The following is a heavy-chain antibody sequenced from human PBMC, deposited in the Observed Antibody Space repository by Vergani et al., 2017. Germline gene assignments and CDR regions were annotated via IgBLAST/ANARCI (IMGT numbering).Heavy chain of an antibody. CDR2: ISGPGLST. CDR3: AGPQGTSAYYYGGFDY. D-gene: IGHD3-22*01. CDR1: GFTFSNSA. J-gene: IGHJ4*02. V-gene: IGHV3-23*01. Sequence: EVHLLESGGGLVQSGGSLRLSCAASGFTFSNSAVSWVRQAPGRGLAWVSSISGPGLSTYYADSVKGRFSISRDNSKNTVFLQMHSLTAEDTAIYYCAGPQGTSAYYYGGFDYWGQGILVTVSS.